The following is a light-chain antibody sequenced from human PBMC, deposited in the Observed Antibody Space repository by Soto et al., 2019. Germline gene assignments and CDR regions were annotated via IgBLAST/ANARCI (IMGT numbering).Light chain of an antibody. J-gene: IGKJ2*01. Sequence: EIVMTQSPATLSVSPGERVTLSCTASQGISTNVAWYQQKLGQAPRLLIYAVSTRATGIPARFSGSGSATEFTLTISSLQPEDSAIYYCQQYNNWPPETFGQGTKLEIK. V-gene: IGKV3-15*01. CDR3: QQYNNWPPET. CDR1: QGISTN. CDR2: AVS.